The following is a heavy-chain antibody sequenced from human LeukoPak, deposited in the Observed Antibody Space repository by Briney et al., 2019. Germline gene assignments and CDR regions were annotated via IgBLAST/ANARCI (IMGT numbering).Heavy chain of an antibody. Sequence: PSETLSLTCTVSGGSIRSSTYYWGWIRQPPGEGLEWIGSIYYSGSTYYNPSLKSRVTISVDTSRNQFSLRLSSVTAADTAVYYCATDSSLCPDSWGQGTLVTVSS. J-gene: IGHJ5*01. D-gene: IGHD2-2*01. V-gene: IGHV4-39*02. CDR2: IYYSGST. CDR3: ATDSSLCPDS. CDR1: GGSIRSSTYY.